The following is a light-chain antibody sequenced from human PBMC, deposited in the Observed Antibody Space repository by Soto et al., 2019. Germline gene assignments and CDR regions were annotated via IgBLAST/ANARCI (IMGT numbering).Light chain of an antibody. CDR2: GAS. V-gene: IGKV3-11*01. CDR3: QQRSNWPPT. J-gene: IGKJ1*01. CDR1: QSVSSN. Sequence: EIVLTQSPGTLSLSPGEGATLSCRASQSVSSNLARHQQKPGQAPRLLIYGASTRATGIPARFSGSGSGTDFTLTISSLEPEDFAVYYCQQRSNWPPTFGQGTKVDIK.